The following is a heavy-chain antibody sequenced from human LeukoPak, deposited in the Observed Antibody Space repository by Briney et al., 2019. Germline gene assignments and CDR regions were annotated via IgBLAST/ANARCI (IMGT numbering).Heavy chain of an antibody. D-gene: IGHD3-22*01. CDR3: ARAPDYYDTSGYYS. Sequence: ASVKVSCKASGYTFTNHGISWVRQAPGQGLEWMGWISAYSTNTNYAQKFQGRVTMTTDTSTSTAYMELRSLRSDDTAVYYCARAPDYYDTSGYYSWGQGTLVTVSS. CDR1: GYTFTNHG. J-gene: IGHJ4*02. CDR2: ISAYSTNT. V-gene: IGHV1-18*01.